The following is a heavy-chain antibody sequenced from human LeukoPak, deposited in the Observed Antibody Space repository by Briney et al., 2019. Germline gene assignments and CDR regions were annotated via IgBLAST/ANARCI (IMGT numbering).Heavy chain of an antibody. V-gene: IGHV1-69*13. D-gene: IGHD1-1*01. J-gene: IGHJ5*02. CDR1: GGTFSSYA. CDR2: IIPIFGTA. Sequence: ASVKVSCKASGGTFSSYAISWVRQAPGQGLEWMGGIIPIFGTANYAQKFQGRVTITADESTSTAYMELSSLRSEDTAVYYCARGTTGTTGGDWFDPRGQGTLVTVSS. CDR3: ARGTTGTTGGDWFDP.